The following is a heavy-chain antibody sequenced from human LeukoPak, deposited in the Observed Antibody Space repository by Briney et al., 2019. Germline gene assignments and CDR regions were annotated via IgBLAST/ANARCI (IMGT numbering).Heavy chain of an antibody. CDR2: IIPIFGIT. V-gene: IGHV1-69*13. J-gene: IGHJ4*02. D-gene: IGHD2-15*01. Sequence: VASVKVSCKASGDTFSSYSISWVRQDPGQGLEWMGGIIPIFGITNYAQRFEDRLTISVDEFMTTAFMDLRSLRSEDTAIYYCVLRWATLQPIHFDFWGQGTLVTVSS. CDR1: GDTFSSYS. CDR3: VLRWATLQPIHFDF.